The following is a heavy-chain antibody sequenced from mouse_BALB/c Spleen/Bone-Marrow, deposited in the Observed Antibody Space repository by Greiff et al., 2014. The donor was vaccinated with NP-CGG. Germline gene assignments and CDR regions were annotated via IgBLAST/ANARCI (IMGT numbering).Heavy chain of an antibody. J-gene: IGHJ2*01. D-gene: IGHD2-4*01. CDR1: GFTFSSYS. CDR2: ISSGGHYT. CDR3: SKDGGYDYSYYFDY. V-gene: IGHV5-6-4*01. Sequence: VQLKDSGGGLVKPGGSLKLSCAASGFTFSSYSMSWVRQTPEKRLEWVATISSGGHYTYYPDSVKGRFTISRDNAKNTLYLQMSSLKSEDTAMYYCSKDGGYDYSYYFDYWGQGTTLTVSS.